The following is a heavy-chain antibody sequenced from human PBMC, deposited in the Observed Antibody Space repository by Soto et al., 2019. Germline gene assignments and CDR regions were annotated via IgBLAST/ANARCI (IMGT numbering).Heavy chain of an antibody. D-gene: IGHD3-16*02. J-gene: IGHJ4*02. CDR1: GFTFSNYV. V-gene: IGHV3-9*01. Sequence: GGSLRLSCAASGFTFSNYVMNWVRQAPGKGLEWVSGISWNSGSIGYADSVKGRFTISRDNAKNSLYLQMNSLRAEDTALYYCAKDRSYPLSEVDYWGQGTLVTVSS. CDR2: ISWNSGSI. CDR3: AKDRSYPLSEVDY.